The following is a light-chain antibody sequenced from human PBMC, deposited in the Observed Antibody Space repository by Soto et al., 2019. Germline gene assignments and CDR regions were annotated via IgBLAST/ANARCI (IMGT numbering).Light chain of an antibody. CDR2: SAS. J-gene: IGKJ1*01. V-gene: IGKV1-5*01. CDR1: QSISSW. CDR3: QHYNTYRWT. Sequence: DIQMIQSPSTLSASVGDRVTITCRASQSISSWLAWYQHKPGKAPKLLIYSASSLESGIPSRFSGSGSGTEFTLTISSLQPDDFATYYCQHYNTYRWTFGQGTKVDIK.